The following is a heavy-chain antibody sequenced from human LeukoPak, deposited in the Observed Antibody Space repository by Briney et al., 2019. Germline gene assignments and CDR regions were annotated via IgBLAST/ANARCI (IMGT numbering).Heavy chain of an antibody. J-gene: IGHJ4*02. Sequence: GRSLRLSCAASGFTFSSYAMHWVRQAPGEGLEWVAVISYDAGNKYYADSVKGRFTIFRDNSKNTLYLQRNSLRPDDTAVYYCARGWTGDDYWGQGTLVTVSS. CDR3: ARGWTGDDY. D-gene: IGHD3/OR15-3a*01. V-gene: IGHV3-30*04. CDR1: GFTFSSYA. CDR2: ISYDAGNK.